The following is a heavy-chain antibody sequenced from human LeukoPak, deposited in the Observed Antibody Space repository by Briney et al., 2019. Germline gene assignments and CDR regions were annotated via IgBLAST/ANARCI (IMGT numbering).Heavy chain of an antibody. J-gene: IGHJ5*02. Sequence: PSETLSLTCSVSGGSVNSNCWNWIRQAPGRGLEWIGNVYYSGRTNYSPSLRSRVTISVDTAKNQFSLKLNSVTSADTAVYYCARDRDYDDNSEGWFDPWGQGTLVTISS. CDR1: GGSVNSNC. V-gene: IGHV4-59*02. CDR3: ARDRDYDDNSEGWFDP. D-gene: IGHD3-22*01. CDR2: VYYSGRT.